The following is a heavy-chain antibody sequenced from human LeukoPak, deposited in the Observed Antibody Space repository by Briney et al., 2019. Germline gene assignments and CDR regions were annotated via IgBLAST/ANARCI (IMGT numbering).Heavy chain of an antibody. V-gene: IGHV1-24*01. J-gene: IGHJ3*02. CDR3: ATDLFSPVVTAIREAFDI. Sequence: ASVKVSCKVSGYTLTELSMHWVRQAPGKGLEWMGGFGPEDGETIYAQKFQGRVTMTEDTSTDTAYMELSSLRSEDTAVYYCATDLFSPVVTAIREAFDIWGQGTMVTVSS. CDR1: GYTLTELS. D-gene: IGHD2-21*02. CDR2: FGPEDGET.